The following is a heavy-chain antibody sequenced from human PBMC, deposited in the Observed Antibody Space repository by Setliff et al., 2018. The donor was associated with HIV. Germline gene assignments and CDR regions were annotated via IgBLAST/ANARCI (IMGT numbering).Heavy chain of an antibody. J-gene: IGHJ4*02. CDR2: IRSSGVM. Sequence: GGSLRLSCAASGFTFSAYSMNWVRQAPGKGLEWISYIRSSGVMYYSASVRGRFTISSDNGKNSLYLQMNSLRAADRAIYYCARRPGNSGFDYWGQGTLVTVSS. CDR3: ARRPGNSGFDY. CDR1: GFTFSAYS. V-gene: IGHV3-48*01. D-gene: IGHD4-4*01.